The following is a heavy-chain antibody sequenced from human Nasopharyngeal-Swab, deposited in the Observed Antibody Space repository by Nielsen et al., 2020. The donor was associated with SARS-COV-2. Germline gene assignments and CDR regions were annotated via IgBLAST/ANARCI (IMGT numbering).Heavy chain of an antibody. Sequence: WIRQPPGKGLEWIGEINHSGSTNYNPSLKSRVTISVDTSKNQFSLKLSSVTAADTAVYYCARYYSSGNFDYWGQGTLVTVSS. V-gene: IGHV4-34*01. CDR3: ARYYSSGNFDY. J-gene: IGHJ4*02. D-gene: IGHD6-19*01. CDR2: INHSGST.